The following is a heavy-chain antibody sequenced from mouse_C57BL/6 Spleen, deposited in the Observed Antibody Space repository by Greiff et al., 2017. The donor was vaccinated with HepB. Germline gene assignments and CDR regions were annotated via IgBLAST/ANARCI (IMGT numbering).Heavy chain of an antibody. V-gene: IGHV1-18*01. Sequence: EVQLQQSGPELVKPGASVKIPCKASGYTFTDYNMDWVKQSHGKSLEWIGDINPNNGGTIYNQKFKGKATLTVDKSSSTAYMELRSLTSEDTAVYDCASQYYGSSFWAMDYWGQGTSVTVSS. CDR3: ASQYYGSSFWAMDY. D-gene: IGHD1-1*01. CDR1: GYTFTDYN. CDR2: INPNNGGT. J-gene: IGHJ4*01.